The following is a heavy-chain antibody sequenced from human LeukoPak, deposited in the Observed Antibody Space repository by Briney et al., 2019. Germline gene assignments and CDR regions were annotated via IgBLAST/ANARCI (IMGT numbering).Heavy chain of an antibody. CDR2: ISYDGSSK. CDR3: ARDRSGFYYDFDY. V-gene: IGHV3-30-3*01. D-gene: IGHD3-10*01. Sequence: GGSLRLSGAASGFTFKIYAPHWVRQAPGKGLEWVAVISYDGSSKYYADSTKGRFTISRDNSKNTLYLQLSSLRAEDTAVYYCARDRSGFYYDFDYWGQGTLVSVSS. J-gene: IGHJ4*02. CDR1: GFTFKIYA.